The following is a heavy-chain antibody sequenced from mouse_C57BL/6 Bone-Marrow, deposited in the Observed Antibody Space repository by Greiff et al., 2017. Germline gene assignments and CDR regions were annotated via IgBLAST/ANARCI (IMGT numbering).Heavy chain of an antibody. CDR1: GFTFSSYA. Sequence: DVKLVESGGGLVKPGGSLKLSCAASGFTFSSYAMSWVRQTPEKRLEWVATISDGGSYTYYPDNVKGRCTISRDNATNNLYLQMSHLKSEDTAMYYCARVAELRVAWFAYWGQGTLVTVSA. CDR3: ARVAELRVAWFAY. CDR2: ISDGGSYT. V-gene: IGHV5-4*03. J-gene: IGHJ3*01. D-gene: IGHD1-1*01.